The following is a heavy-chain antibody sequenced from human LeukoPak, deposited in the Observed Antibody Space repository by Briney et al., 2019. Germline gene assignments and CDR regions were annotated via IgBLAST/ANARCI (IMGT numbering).Heavy chain of an antibody. D-gene: IGHD3-22*01. Sequence: GGSLRLSCAASGRTFSSYELNWVRQAPGKGLEWVSYISDTGSTIYYADSVEGRFTISRDNAKNSLYLQMNSLRAEDTAVYYCARGYYDSSGYALPPSYWGQGTLVTVSS. V-gene: IGHV3-48*03. CDR3: ARGYYDSSGYALPPSY. CDR2: ISDTGSTI. J-gene: IGHJ4*02. CDR1: GRTFSSYE.